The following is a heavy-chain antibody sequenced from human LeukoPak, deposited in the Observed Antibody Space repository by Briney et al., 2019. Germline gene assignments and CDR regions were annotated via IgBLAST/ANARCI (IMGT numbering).Heavy chain of an antibody. J-gene: IGHJ4*02. V-gene: IGHV1-46*01. CDR2: INPSGGST. CDR1: GYTFTSYY. CDR3: ARVGYYYDSSGYYLNY. D-gene: IGHD3-22*01. Sequence: GASVKVSCKASGYTFTSYYMHWVRQAPGQGLERMGIINPSGGSTSYAQKFQGRVTMTRDTSTSTVYMELSSLRSEDTAVYYCARVGYYYDSSGYYLNYWGQGTLVTVSS.